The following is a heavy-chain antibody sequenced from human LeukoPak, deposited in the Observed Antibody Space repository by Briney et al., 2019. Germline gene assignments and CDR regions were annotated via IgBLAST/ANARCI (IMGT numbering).Heavy chain of an antibody. D-gene: IGHD5-18*01. Sequence: SGGDVVQPGGSLRISCAASGFSFSDYYMTWFRQAPGKGLEWVSYISGPGTTIPYADSVQGRFTISRDNAKNSLYLQVNTLRVEDSAVYYCARGKYTAAFDIWGQGAMVTVSS. CDR3: ARGKYTAAFDI. V-gene: IGHV3-11*04. J-gene: IGHJ3*02. CDR2: ISGPGTTI. CDR1: GFSFSDYY.